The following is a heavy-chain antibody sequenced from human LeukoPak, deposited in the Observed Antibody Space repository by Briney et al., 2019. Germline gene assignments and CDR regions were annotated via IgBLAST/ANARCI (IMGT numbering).Heavy chain of an antibody. J-gene: IGHJ4*02. Sequence: GGSLRLSCAASGFTFSSYEMNWVRQAPGKGLEWVSYISSSGSTTYYADSVKGRFTISRDNAKNSLYLQMNSLRAEDTAVYYCARDRSPGNFDYWGQGTLVTVSS. CDR1: GFTFSSYE. CDR3: ARDRSPGNFDY. CDR2: ISSSGSTT. D-gene: IGHD3-10*01. V-gene: IGHV3-48*03.